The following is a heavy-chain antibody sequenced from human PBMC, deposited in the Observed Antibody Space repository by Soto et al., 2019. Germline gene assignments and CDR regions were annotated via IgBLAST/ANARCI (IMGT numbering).Heavy chain of an antibody. V-gene: IGHV3-74*01. Sequence: GASLRLSCAASGFTFSSYWMHWVRQAPGKGLVWVSRIDTYGSATRYADSVKGRFTISRDNAKNTLYLQMSTLRAEDTAVYYCARVLKSSGWDNDVFDISGQGTMVTVSS. CDR3: ARVLKSSGWDNDVFDI. J-gene: IGHJ3*02. D-gene: IGHD6-19*01. CDR2: IDTYGSAT. CDR1: GFTFSSYW.